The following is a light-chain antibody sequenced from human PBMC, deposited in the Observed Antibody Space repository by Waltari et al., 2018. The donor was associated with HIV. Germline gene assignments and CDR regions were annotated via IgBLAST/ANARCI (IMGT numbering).Light chain of an antibody. J-gene: IGKJ3*01. CDR1: ESVSRTY. CDR3: QQYGGSPIFT. CDR2: GGS. V-gene: IGKV3-20*01. Sequence: EILLTQSPGTLSLSPGERAILSCRASESVSRTYLAWDQQKPGQAPRLLISGGSNRATGIPDRFRGSGSGTDFTLTISRLEPEDFAVYYCQQYGGSPIFTFGPGTKVEIK.